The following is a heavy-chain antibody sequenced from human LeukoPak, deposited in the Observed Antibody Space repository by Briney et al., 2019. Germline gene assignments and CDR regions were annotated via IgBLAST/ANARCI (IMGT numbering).Heavy chain of an antibody. CDR1: GFRFGRDW. J-gene: IGHJ1*01. CDR3: ATLDSTKSVL. D-gene: IGHD2-2*01. Sequence: PGGSLRLSCVASGFRFGRDWISWVRQAPGKGLEWVACVKQDGTEKNYVVSVWGRFTVSVDNGKNSLYLQMYSLRAEDTAKYYCATLDSTKSVLWGRGTAVIVSS. CDR2: VKQDGTEK. V-gene: IGHV3-7*01.